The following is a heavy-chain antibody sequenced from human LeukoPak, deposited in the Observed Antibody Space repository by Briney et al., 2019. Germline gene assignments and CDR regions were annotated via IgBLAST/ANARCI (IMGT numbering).Heavy chain of an antibody. CDR3: ARVDTTLSYKLDY. CDR1: GFTFSSYS. J-gene: IGHJ4*02. D-gene: IGHD1-1*01. V-gene: IGHV3-21*01. Sequence: RSGGSLRLSCAASGFTFSSYSMNWVRQAPGKGLEWVSSISSSSSYIYYADSVKGRFTISRDNAKNSLYLQMNSLRAEDTAVYYCARVDTTLSYKLDYWGQGTLVTVSS. CDR2: ISSSSSYI.